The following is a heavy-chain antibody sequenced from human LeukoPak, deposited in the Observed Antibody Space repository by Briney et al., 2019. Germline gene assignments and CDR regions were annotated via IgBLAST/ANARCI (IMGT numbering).Heavy chain of an antibody. CDR1: GFTFSSYA. CDR3: ARGDFYDSLGY. CDR2: IGTITSTT. Sequence: GGSLRLSCAASGFTFSSYAMSWVRQAPGKGLEWISYIGTITSTTYYTDFVRGRFIISRDNAKKSLYLQMNSLRAEDTAVYYCARGDFYDSLGYWGQGTLVTVSS. J-gene: IGHJ4*02. V-gene: IGHV3-48*04. D-gene: IGHD3-22*01.